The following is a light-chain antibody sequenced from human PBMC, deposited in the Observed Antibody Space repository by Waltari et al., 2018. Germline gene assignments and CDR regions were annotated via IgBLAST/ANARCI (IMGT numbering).Light chain of an antibody. J-gene: IGLJ2*01. CDR3: QSFDRGLSEYV. CDR1: SSNIGAGYP. Sequence: QSVLTQPPSLSGAPGQRVTISCSGRSSNIGAGYPVHWYQQFPGTAPKLIIHDDKDRPSGVPDRCSGSTSGTSATLAITDLQAEDEASYYCQSFDRGLSEYVFGGGTQVTVL. V-gene: IGLV1-40*01. CDR2: DDK.